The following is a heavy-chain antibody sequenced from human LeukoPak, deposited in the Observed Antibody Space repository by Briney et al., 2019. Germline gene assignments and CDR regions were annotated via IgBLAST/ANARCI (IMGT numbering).Heavy chain of an antibody. D-gene: IGHD6-13*01. Sequence: TXTXXXISXVRQAPGQGLEWMGWISAYNGNTNYAQKLQGRVTMTTDTSTSTAYMELRSLRSDDTAVYYCARVEMRDSSSDHWGQGTLVTVSS. CDR1: TXTXXX. J-gene: IGHJ5*02. V-gene: IGHV1-18*01. CDR2: ISAYNGNT. CDR3: ARVEMRDSSSDH.